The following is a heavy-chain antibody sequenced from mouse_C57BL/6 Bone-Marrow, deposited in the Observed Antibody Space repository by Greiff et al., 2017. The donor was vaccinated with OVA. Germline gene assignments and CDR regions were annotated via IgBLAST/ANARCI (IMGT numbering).Heavy chain of an antibody. CDR1: GFTFTDYY. CDR3: ARYMNGSSPYYFDY. V-gene: IGHV7-3*01. J-gene: IGHJ2*01. CDR2: IRNKANGYTT. D-gene: IGHD1-1*01. Sequence: EVKLMESGGGLVQPGGSLSLSCAASGFTFTDYYMSWVRQPPGKALEWLGFIRNKANGYTTEYSASVKGRFTISRDNSQSILYLQMNALRAEDSATYSGARYMNGSSPYYFDYWGQGTTLTVSS.